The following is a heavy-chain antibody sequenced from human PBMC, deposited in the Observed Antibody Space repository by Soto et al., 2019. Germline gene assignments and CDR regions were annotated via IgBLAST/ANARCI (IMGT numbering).Heavy chain of an antibody. CDR2: ISGDGAIT. V-gene: IGHV3-23*01. CDR3: AKDDVSVVRGVLDF. J-gene: IGHJ4*01. D-gene: IGHD3-10*01. CDR1: GLTFSGYG. Sequence: GGSLRLSCAASGLTFSGYGMAWVRQAPGKGLEWVSSISGDGAITYYADSVKGRFTISRDNSRNTVYLQMNDLGAEDTALYYCAKDDVSVVRGVLDFWGQGTLVXV.